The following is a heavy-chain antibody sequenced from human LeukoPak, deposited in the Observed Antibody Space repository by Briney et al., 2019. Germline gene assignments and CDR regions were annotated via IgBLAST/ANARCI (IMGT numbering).Heavy chain of an antibody. CDR1: GFTFSNYG. J-gene: IGHJ4*02. V-gene: IGHV3-23*01. CDR3: AKDDGNDAKLLLDY. D-gene: IGHD2-8*01. Sequence: GGSLTLSCAVSGFTFSNYGMSWVRQAPGKGLEWVSVISSSCDSTYYADSVKGRFTISRDNSKNTLYLQMNGLRAEDTAIYYCAKDDGNDAKLLLDYWGQGTLVTVSS. CDR2: ISSSCDST.